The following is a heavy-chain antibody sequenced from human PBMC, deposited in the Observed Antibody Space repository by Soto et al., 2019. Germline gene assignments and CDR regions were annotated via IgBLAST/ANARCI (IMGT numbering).Heavy chain of an antibody. J-gene: IGHJ4*02. V-gene: IGHV3-23*01. D-gene: IGHD6-6*01. CDR3: AKSDLAARPLDY. CDR2: ISGSGGST. Sequence: GGSLRLSCAASGFTFSSYAMSWVRQAPGKGLEWVSAISGSGGSTYYADSAKGRFTISRDNSKNTLYLQMNSLRAEDTAVYYSAKSDLAARPLDYWGQGTLVTVSS. CDR1: GFTFSSYA.